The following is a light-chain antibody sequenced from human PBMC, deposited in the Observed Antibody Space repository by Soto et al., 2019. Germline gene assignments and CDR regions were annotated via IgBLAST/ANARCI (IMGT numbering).Light chain of an antibody. CDR2: DAS. Sequence: DIQLTQSPSSLSASVGDRVTITCQASQDINNYVNWYQQKAGTAPNLLIYDASTLKPGVPSRFSGSGSGTDFTFTISSLQPEDFATYFCQQSDDLPTFGQGTRLEI. J-gene: IGKJ5*01. V-gene: IGKV1-33*01. CDR3: QQSDDLPT. CDR1: QDINNY.